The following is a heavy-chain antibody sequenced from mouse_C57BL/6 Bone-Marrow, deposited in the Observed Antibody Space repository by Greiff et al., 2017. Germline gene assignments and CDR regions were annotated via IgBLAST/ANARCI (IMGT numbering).Heavy chain of an antibody. D-gene: IGHD1-1*01. J-gene: IGHJ1*03. CDR2: IYPGGGYT. V-gene: IGHV1-63*01. CDR3: ARWHYGHWYFDV. Sequence: QVQLQQSGAELVRPGTSVKMSCKASGYTFTNYWIGWAKQRPGHGLEWIGDIYPGGGYTNYNEKFKGKATMTADKSSSTAYMQFSSLTSEDSAIYYCARWHYGHWYFDVWGTGTTVTVSS. CDR1: GYTFTNYW.